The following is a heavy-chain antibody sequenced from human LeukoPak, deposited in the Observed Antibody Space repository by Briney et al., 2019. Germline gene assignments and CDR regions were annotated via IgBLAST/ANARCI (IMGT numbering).Heavy chain of an antibody. V-gene: IGHV3-21*01. CDR3: ARDERRYCSDGSCYPGDY. CDR1: GFTFGGYG. J-gene: IGHJ4*02. CDR2: ISRTSAYI. Sequence: GGSLRLSCAGSGFTFGGYGMHWFRQTPGKGLEWVSAISRTSAYIYYSDSVKGRFTVSRDNAKSSVYLQMDSLRAEDTAVYFCARDERRYCSDGSCYPGDYWGQGILVTVSS. D-gene: IGHD2-15*01.